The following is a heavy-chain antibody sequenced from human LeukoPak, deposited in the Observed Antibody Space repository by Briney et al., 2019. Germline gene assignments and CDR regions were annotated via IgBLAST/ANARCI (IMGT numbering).Heavy chain of an antibody. Sequence: SETLSLTCAVSGGSFSGYSWSWIRQPPGKGLEWIGYIYHSGSTYYNPSLKSRVTISVDRSKNQFSLKLSSVTAADTAVYYCARASMYYYDSSGYYLDYWGQGTLVTVSS. D-gene: IGHD3-22*01. J-gene: IGHJ4*02. V-gene: IGHV4-30-2*01. CDR1: GGSFSGYS. CDR3: ARASMYYYDSSGYYLDY. CDR2: IYHSGST.